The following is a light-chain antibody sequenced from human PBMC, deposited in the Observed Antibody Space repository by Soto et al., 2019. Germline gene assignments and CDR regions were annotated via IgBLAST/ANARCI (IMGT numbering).Light chain of an antibody. J-gene: IGLJ2*01. CDR3: LLYYGDSHV. V-gene: IGLV7-46*01. CDR1: TGTVTSGHY. Sequence: QTVVTQEPSLSVSPGGTVTLTCGTSTGTVTSGHYPYWFQQQPGQAPTTLIYATSSKHSWTPARFSGSLLGGKAALTLSGVQPEDEAEYYCLLYYGDSHVFGGGTKLTVL. CDR2: ATS.